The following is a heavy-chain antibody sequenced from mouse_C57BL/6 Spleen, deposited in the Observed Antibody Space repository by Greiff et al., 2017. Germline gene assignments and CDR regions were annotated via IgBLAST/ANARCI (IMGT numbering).Heavy chain of an antibody. Sequence: QVNVKQSGAELVRPGASVKLSCKASGYTFTDYYINWVKQRPGQGLEWIARIYPGSGNTYYNEKFKGKATLTAEKSSSTAYLQLSSLTSEDSSVYCCARTPPCGSILHFDCWGPGTTLTFSS. J-gene: IGHJ2*01. D-gene: IGHD1-1*01. V-gene: IGHV1-76*01. CDR2: IYPGSGNT. CDR3: ARTPPCGSILHFDC. CDR1: GYTFTDYY.